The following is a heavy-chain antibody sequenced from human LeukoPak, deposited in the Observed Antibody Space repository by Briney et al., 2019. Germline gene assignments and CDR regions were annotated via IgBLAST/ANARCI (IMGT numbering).Heavy chain of an antibody. J-gene: IGHJ4*02. D-gene: IGHD6-19*01. Sequence: SETLSLTCAVYGGSFSGYYWSWIRQPPGKGLEWIGEINHSGSTNYNPSLKSRVTISVDTSKNQFSLKLSSVTAADTAVYYCARGRQWVVREYQFDLWGQGTLVTVSS. V-gene: IGHV4-34*01. CDR1: GGSFSGYY. CDR2: INHSGST. CDR3: ARGRQWVVREYQFDL.